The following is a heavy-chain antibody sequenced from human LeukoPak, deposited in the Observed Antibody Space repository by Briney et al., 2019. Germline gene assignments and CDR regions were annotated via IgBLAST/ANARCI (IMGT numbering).Heavy chain of an antibody. CDR2: ISGSGGST. CDR3: AKPLYSGSYYPYGMDV. D-gene: IGHD1-26*01. Sequence: GGSLRLSCAASGFTFSSYAMSWVRQAPGKGLEWVSAISGSGGSTYYADSVRGRFTISRDNSKNTLYLQMNSLRAEDTAVYYCAKPLYSGSYYPYGMDVWGQGTTVTVTS. J-gene: IGHJ6*02. V-gene: IGHV3-23*01. CDR1: GFTFSSYA.